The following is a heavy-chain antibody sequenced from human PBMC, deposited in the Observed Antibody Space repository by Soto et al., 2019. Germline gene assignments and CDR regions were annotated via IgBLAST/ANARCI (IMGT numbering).Heavy chain of an antibody. CDR1: GDTFTSYD. CDR3: SRDRNWFDP. V-gene: IGHV1-8*01. Sequence: QVQLVQSGAEVKKPGASVKVSCKASGDTFTSYDINWVRQATGQGLEWMGWMNPNSGNTAYAQKFQGRVTMTMNTSISTAYMDLSSLSSEDTAVYYCSRDRNWFDPWGQGTLVTVSS. CDR2: MNPNSGNT. J-gene: IGHJ5*02.